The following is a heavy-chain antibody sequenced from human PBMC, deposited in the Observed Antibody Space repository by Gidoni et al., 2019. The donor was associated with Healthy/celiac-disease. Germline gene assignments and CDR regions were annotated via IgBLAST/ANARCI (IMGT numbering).Heavy chain of an antibody. CDR3: AREIVVVPAAIDY. CDR2: ISYDGSNK. CDR1: GFTFSSYA. D-gene: IGHD2-2*01. Sequence: QVQLVESGGGVVQPGRSLRLSCAPSGFTFSSYAMHWARQAPGKGLEWVAVISYDGSNKYYADSVKGRFTISRDNSKNTLYLQMNSLRAEDTAVYYCAREIVVVPAAIDYWGQGTLVTASS. J-gene: IGHJ4*02. V-gene: IGHV3-30-3*01.